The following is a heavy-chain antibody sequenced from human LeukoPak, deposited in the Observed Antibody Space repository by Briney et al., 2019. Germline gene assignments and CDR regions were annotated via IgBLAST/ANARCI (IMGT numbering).Heavy chain of an antibody. Sequence: YPGRSLRLSCAASGFTFSSYGMHWVRQAPGKGLEWVAVIWYDGSNKYYADSVKGRFTISRDNSKNTLYLQMNSLKAEDTAVYYCAKDIGDYFDYWGQGTLVTVSS. J-gene: IGHJ4*02. V-gene: IGHV3-33*06. CDR2: IWYDGSNK. D-gene: IGHD3-3*01. CDR3: AKDIGDYFDY. CDR1: GFTFSSYG.